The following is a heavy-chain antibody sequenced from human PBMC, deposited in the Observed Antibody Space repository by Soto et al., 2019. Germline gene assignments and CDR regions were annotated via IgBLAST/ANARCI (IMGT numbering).Heavy chain of an antibody. CDR2: IYYSGST. CDR1: GGSISSGGYY. D-gene: IGHD2-2*01. V-gene: IGHV4-31*03. J-gene: IGHJ4*02. CDR3: ARGCISTSCYGVLDY. Sequence: SETLSLTCTVSGGSISSGGYYWSWIRQHPGKGLEWIGYIYYSGSTYYNPSLKSRVTISVDTSKNQFSLKLSSVTAADTAVYYRARGCISTSCYGVLDYWGQGTLVTVSS.